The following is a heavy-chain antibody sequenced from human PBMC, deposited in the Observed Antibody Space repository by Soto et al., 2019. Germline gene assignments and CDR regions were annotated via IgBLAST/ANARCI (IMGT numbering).Heavy chain of an antibody. D-gene: IGHD3-10*01. Sequence: GGSLRLSCAASGFTFSSYSMNWVRQAPGKGLEWVSYISSSSSTIYYADSVKGRFTISRNNAKNSLYLQMNSLRAEDTAVYYCAREGITMVRGVITNYYYYYYMDVWGKGTTVTVSS. CDR1: GFTFSSYS. V-gene: IGHV3-48*01. CDR3: AREGITMVRGVITNYYYYYYMDV. CDR2: ISSSSSTI. J-gene: IGHJ6*03.